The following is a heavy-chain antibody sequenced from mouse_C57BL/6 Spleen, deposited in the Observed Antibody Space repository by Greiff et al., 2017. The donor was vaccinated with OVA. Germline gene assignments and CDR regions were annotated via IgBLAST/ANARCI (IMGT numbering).Heavy chain of an antibody. Sequence: VQLQQSGPELVKPGASVKISCKASGYTFTDYYMNWVKQSHGKSLEWIGDINPNNGGTSYNQQFKGKATLTVDKSSSTAYMELRSLTSEDSAFYYCARQLRYYAMDYWGQGTSVTVSS. D-gene: IGHD3-1*01. J-gene: IGHJ4*01. V-gene: IGHV1-26*01. CDR3: ARQLRYYAMDY. CDR2: INPNNGGT. CDR1: GYTFTDYY.